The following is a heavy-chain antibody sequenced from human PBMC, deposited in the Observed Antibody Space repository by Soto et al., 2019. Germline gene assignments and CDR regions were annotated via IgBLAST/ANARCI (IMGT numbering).Heavy chain of an antibody. J-gene: IGHJ4*02. CDR1: GFTFSSYA. Sequence: QVQLVESGGGVVQPGRSLRLSCAASGFTFSSYAMHWVRQAPCKGLEWVALISYDGSDKDYADSVKGRFTISRDNSRNTVFLQMNSLRAEDTAVYYCARDYYKYYDSSGYYRSPAYWGQGTLVTVSS. V-gene: IGHV3-30-3*01. CDR2: ISYDGSDK. D-gene: IGHD3-22*01. CDR3: ARDYYKYYDSSGYYRSPAY.